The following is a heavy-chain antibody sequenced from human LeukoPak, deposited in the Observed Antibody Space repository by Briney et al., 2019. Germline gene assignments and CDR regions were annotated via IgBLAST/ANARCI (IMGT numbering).Heavy chain of an antibody. J-gene: IGHJ6*04. Sequence: AGGSLRLSCAASGFTFSSYEMNWFRQAPGKGLEWGSYISSSGSTIYYADSVKGRFTISRDNAKNSLSLQMNSLRAEDTAVYYCAEIGITMIGGVWGKGTTVTISS. V-gene: IGHV3-48*03. CDR3: AEIGITMIGGV. D-gene: IGHD3-10*02. CDR2: ISSSGSTI. CDR1: GFTFSSYE.